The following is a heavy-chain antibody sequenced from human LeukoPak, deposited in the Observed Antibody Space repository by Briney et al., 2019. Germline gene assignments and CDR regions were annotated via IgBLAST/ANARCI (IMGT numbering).Heavy chain of an antibody. CDR1: GFTFSSYG. V-gene: IGHV3-30*18. CDR3: AKIEVSSSFNWFDP. J-gene: IGHJ5*01. Sequence: GRSLRLSCAASGFTFSSYGMHWVRQAPGKGLEWVAVISYDGSNKYYADSVKGRFTISRDNSKNTLFLQMNSLRAEDTAVYYCAKIEVSSSFNWFDPWGQGTLVTVSS. CDR2: ISYDGSNK. D-gene: IGHD6-13*01.